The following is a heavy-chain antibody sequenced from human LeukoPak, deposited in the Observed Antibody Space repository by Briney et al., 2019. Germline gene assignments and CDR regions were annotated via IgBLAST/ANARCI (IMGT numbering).Heavy chain of an antibody. CDR3: AREVDYGSGSYSRFYYYYGMDV. CDR1: GFTVSSYA. V-gene: IGHV3-30*04. J-gene: IGHJ6*02. D-gene: IGHD3-10*01. Sequence: SLRLSWATTGFTVSSYAMDWGRQAPGKRLEWVAVISYDGSNKYYADSVKGRFTISRDNSKNTLYLQMNSLRAEDTAVYYCAREVDYGSGSYSRFYYYYGMDVWGQGTTVTVSS. CDR2: ISYDGSNK.